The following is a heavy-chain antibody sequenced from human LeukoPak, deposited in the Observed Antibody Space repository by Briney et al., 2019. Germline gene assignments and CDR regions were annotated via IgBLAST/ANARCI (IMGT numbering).Heavy chain of an antibody. CDR3: ARVENTAMVYYFDY. CDR1: GGSIRNGKW. CDR2: IIYSGST. Sequence: PSETLSLTCVVTGGSIRNGKWWSWVRQPPGKGLEWIGEIIYSGSTHYNPSLKSRVTISVDTSKNQFSLKLSSVTAADTAVYYCARVENTAMVYYFDYWGQGTLVTVSS. V-gene: IGHV4-4*02. J-gene: IGHJ4*02. D-gene: IGHD5-18*01.